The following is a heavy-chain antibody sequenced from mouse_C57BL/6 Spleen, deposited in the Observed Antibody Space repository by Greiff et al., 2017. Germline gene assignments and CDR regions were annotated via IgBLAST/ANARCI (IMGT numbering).Heavy chain of an antibody. CDR1: GFTFSDYY. V-gene: IGHV5-16*01. D-gene: IGHD3-3*01. J-gene: IGHJ1*03. CDR3: SRGGWERYFDV. CDR2: INYDGSST. Sequence: EVKLVESEGGLVQPGSSMKLSCTASGFTFSDYYMAWVRQVPEKGLEWVANINYDGSSTYYLDSLKSRFIISRDNAKNILYLQMSSLKSEDTATYYCSRGGWERYFDVWGTGTTVTVSS.